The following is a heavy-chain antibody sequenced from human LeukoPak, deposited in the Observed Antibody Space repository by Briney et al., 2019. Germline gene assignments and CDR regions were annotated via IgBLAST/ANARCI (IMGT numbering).Heavy chain of an antibody. J-gene: IGHJ3*02. CDR1: GGSISSYY. CDR2: IYYSGYT. CDR3: ASTYYYGSGTSAFDI. V-gene: IGHV4-59*01. Sequence: SETLSLTCTVSGGSISSYYWSWIRQPPGKGLEWIGCIYYSGYTNYKSSLKSRVTISVDTSKNQFSLKLSSVTAADTAVYYCASTYYYGSGTSAFDIWGQGTMVTVSS. D-gene: IGHD3-10*01.